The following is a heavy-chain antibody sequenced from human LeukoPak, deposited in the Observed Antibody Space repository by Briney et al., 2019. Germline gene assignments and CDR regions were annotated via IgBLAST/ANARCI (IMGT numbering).Heavy chain of an antibody. D-gene: IGHD3-10*01. CDR1: GGSISSYY. V-gene: IGHV4-4*07. CDR2: IHTSGST. Sequence: SETLSLTCTVSGGSISSYYWSWIRQPAGKGLEWIGRIHTSGSTNYSPSLKSRVTMSVDTSKNQFSLKLSSVTAADTAVYYCATSARGVIRGYYMDVWGKGTTVTISS. J-gene: IGHJ6*03. CDR3: ATSARGVIRGYYMDV.